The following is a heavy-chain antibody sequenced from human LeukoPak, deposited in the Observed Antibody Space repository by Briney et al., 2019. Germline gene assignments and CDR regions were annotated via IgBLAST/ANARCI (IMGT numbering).Heavy chain of an antibody. J-gene: IGHJ4*02. Sequence: PSETLSLTCAVYGGSFSGYCWSWIRQPPGKGLEWIGEINHSGSTNYNPSLKSRVTISVDTSKNQFSLKLSSVTAADTAVYYCARAEVAGYYYGSGSYYQVWGQGTLVTVSS. D-gene: IGHD3-10*01. CDR3: ARAEVAGYYYGSGSYYQV. CDR1: GGSFSGYC. V-gene: IGHV4-34*01. CDR2: INHSGST.